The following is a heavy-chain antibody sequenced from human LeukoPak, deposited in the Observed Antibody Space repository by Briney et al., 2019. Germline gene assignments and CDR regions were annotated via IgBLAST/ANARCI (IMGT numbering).Heavy chain of an antibody. V-gene: IGHV4-61*02. CDR1: GGSISSGSYY. CDR3: ASSYSSGWYLS. Sequence: SETLSLTCTVSGGSISSGSYYWNWIRQPAGKGLEWIGRIYTSGSTNYNPSLKSRVTISVDTSKNQFSLKLSSVTAADTAVYYCASSYSSGWYLSWGQGTLVTVSS. CDR2: IYTSGST. D-gene: IGHD6-19*01. J-gene: IGHJ5*02.